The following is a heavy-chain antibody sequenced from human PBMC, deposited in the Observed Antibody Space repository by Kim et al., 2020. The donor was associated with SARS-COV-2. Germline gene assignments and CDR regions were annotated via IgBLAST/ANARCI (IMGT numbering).Heavy chain of an antibody. CDR3: ARHLRNWYFDL. J-gene: IGHJ2*01. CDR2: IYYSGST. V-gene: IGHV4-39*01. CDR1: GGSISSSDYY. Sequence: SETLSLTCSVSGGSISSSDYYWGWISQPPGKGLEWIATIYYSGSTYYNPSLKGRVTISVDTSKKQFSLRLSSVTAADAAVYYCARHLRNWYFDLWGRGTL.